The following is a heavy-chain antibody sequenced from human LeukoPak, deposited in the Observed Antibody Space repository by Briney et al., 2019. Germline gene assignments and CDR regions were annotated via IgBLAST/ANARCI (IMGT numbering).Heavy chain of an antibody. V-gene: IGHV3-11*06. J-gene: IGHJ4*02. D-gene: IGHD1-1*01. Sequence: GGSLRLSCTASGFTFSDYYMSWIRQAPGKGLEWVSYISSSGSYTNYADSVKGRFTISRDNAKNSLYLQMNSLRAEDTAVYYCAREKSGTTSYYFDYWGQGTLVTVSS. CDR2: ISSSGSYT. CDR1: GFTFSDYY. CDR3: AREKSGTTSYYFDY.